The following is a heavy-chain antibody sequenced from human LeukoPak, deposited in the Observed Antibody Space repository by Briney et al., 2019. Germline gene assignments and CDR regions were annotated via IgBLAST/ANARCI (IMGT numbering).Heavy chain of an antibody. J-gene: IGHJ3*02. CDR1: GGSISNYF. Sequence: SETLSLTCTVSGGSISNYFWNWIRQPAGKGLEWLGRVDSSWNTNYNPSLKSRLTMSVDTSKNQFSLKVTSVTAADTAVYYWARVCGSATGYRLLGFDIWGQGTVVTVSS. CDR3: ARVCGSATGYRLLGFDI. V-gene: IGHV4-4*07. CDR2: VDSSWNT. D-gene: IGHD3-9*01.